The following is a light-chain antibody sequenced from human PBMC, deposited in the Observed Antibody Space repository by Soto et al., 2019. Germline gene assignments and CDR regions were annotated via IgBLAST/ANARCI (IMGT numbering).Light chain of an antibody. CDR3: QQSYSTPSIN. Sequence: DIQMTHSPSSLSASVGDRVTITCRASQSISSFLNWYQQKPGKAPKVLIYHASSLQSGVPSRFSGSGSGTDFTLTISSLQPEDFATYYCQQSYSTPSINFGQGTRLEI. CDR2: HAS. J-gene: IGKJ5*01. CDR1: QSISSF. V-gene: IGKV1-39*01.